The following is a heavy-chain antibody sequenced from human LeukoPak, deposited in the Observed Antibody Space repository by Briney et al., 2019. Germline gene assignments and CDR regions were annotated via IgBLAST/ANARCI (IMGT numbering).Heavy chain of an antibody. V-gene: IGHV4-38-2*02. J-gene: IGHJ3*02. CDR1: GFSIISNYY. Sequence: PSETLSLTCSVSGFSIISNYYWGWIRQPPGKGLEWIGNIYHSGSTYYNPSLKSRVTISVDTSKNQFSLKLNSVTAADTAVYYCARDLPLRYFDSHGAFDIWGQGTMVTVSS. CDR2: IYHSGST. CDR3: ARDLPLRYFDSHGAFDI. D-gene: IGHD3-9*01.